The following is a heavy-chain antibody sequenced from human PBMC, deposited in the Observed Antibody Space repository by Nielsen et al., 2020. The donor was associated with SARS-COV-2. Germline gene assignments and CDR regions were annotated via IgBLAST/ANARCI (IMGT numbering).Heavy chain of an antibody. CDR2: IYSGGST. Sequence: GGSLRLSCAASGFIVSSNYMSWVRQAPGKGLEWVSVIYSGGSTYYADSVKGRFTISRDNSKNTLYLQMNSLRAEDTAVYYCVRDLVYYGMDVWGQGTTVTVSS. CDR3: VRDLVYYGMDV. J-gene: IGHJ6*02. CDR1: GFIVSSNY. D-gene: IGHD2-15*01. V-gene: IGHV3-53*01.